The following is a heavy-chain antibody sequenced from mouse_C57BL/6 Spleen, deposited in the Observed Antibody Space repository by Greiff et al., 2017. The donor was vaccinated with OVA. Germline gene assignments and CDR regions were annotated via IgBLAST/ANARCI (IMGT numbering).Heavy chain of an antibody. Sequence: QVQLQQSGAELVRPGASVTLSCKASGYTFTDYEMHWVKQTPVHGLEWIGAIDPETGGTAYNQKFKGKAILTADKSSSTAYMELRSLTSEDSAVYYCTREVPTVGFDYWGQGTTLTVSS. V-gene: IGHV1-15*01. CDR2: IDPETGGT. J-gene: IGHJ2*01. D-gene: IGHD1-1*01. CDR3: TREVPTVGFDY. CDR1: GYTFTDYE.